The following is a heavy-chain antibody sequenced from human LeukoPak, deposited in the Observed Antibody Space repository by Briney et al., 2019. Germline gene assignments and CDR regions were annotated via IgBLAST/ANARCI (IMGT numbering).Heavy chain of an antibody. CDR2: IYTSGST. Sequence: SETLSLTCTVSGGSISSYYWSWIRQPAGKGLKWIGRIYTSGSTNYNPSLKSRVTMSVDTSKNQFSLKLSSVTAADTAVYYCAREGSYRFDPWGQGTLVTVSS. D-gene: IGHD4-11*01. V-gene: IGHV4-4*07. J-gene: IGHJ5*02. CDR1: GGSISSYY. CDR3: AREGSYRFDP.